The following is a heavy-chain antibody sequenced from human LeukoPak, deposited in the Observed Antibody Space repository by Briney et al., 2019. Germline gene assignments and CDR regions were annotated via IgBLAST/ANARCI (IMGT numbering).Heavy chain of an antibody. Sequence: PGGSLRLSCAASGFTFSTYSMNWVRQAPGKGLEWVSYISSSSSTIYYADSVKGRFTISRDNAKNSLYLQMNSLRAEDTAVYYCVRDVKAYGSESHRMDVWGQGTTVTVSS. CDR2: ISSSSSTI. CDR3: VRDVKAYGSESHRMDV. J-gene: IGHJ6*02. CDR1: GFTFSTYS. V-gene: IGHV3-48*01. D-gene: IGHD3-10*01.